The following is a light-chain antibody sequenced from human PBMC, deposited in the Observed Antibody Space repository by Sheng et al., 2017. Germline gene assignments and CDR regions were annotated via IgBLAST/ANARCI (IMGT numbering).Light chain of an antibody. V-gene: IGLV2-14*02. Sequence: QSALTQPASVSGSPGQSITISCTGTSSDNVVSWYQQHPGKVPKLMIYEGSKRPSGVSNRFSGSKSGNMASLTISGLQTEDEADYYCCSYTTSSALYVVFGGGTKLTVL. J-gene: IGLJ2*01. CDR1: SSDNV. CDR2: EGS. CDR3: CSYTTSSALYVV.